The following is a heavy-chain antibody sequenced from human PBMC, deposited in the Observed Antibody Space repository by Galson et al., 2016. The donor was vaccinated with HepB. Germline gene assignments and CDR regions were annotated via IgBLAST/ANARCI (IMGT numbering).Heavy chain of an antibody. V-gene: IGHV1-2*02. CDR1: GYILTGYY. J-gene: IGHJ4*02. CDR3: ARLRRIVTTGSWSSPSYLDY. Sequence: SVKVSCKASGYILTGYYVHWVRQAPGQGLEWMGWIDPRSGGTIYAENFQGRVTMTRDTSINTAYMELSRLRSADTAVYYCARLRRIVTTGSWSSPSYLDYWGQGTLVTVSS. CDR2: IDPRSGGT. D-gene: IGHD1-26*01.